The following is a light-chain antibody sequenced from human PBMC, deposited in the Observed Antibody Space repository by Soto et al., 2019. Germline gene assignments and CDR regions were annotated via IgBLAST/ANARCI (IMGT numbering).Light chain of an antibody. CDR2: GAS. CDR1: QSVSSTY. Sequence: EIVLTQSPGTLSLSPGERVTLSCRASQSVSSTYLAWYQQKPGQAPRLLIYGASSSATDIPDRFSGSGSGTDFTLTISRLEPEDFAVYYCQQYGRSPLTFGGGTKVEIK. CDR3: QQYGRSPLT. V-gene: IGKV3-20*01. J-gene: IGKJ4*01.